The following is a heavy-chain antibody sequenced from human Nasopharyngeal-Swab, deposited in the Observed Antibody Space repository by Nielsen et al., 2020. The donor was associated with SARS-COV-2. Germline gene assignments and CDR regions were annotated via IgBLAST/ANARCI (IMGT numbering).Heavy chain of an antibody. D-gene: IGHD1-1*01. Sequence: SETLSLTCAVYGGSFSGYDWSWIRQPPGKGLEWIGEINHSGSTNYNPSLKSRVTISVDTSKNQFSLKLSSVTAADTAVYYCARGVDWNYDYWGQGTLVTVSS. CDR2: INHSGST. CDR1: GGSFSGYD. CDR3: ARGVDWNYDY. V-gene: IGHV4-34*01. J-gene: IGHJ4*02.